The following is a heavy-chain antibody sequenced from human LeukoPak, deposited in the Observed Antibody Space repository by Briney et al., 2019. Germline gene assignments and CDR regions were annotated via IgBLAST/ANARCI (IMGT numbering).Heavy chain of an antibody. V-gene: IGHV4-59*01. CDR2: ISYSGST. Sequence: SETLSLTCTVSGGSISSYYWSWIRQPPGKGLEGIGYISYSGSTNDNPSLRSRVTMSVDTSKDQFSLNLSSVTAADTAVYFCARYFGSSGSLDYWGQGTLVTVSS. J-gene: IGHJ4*02. CDR3: ARYFGSSGSLDY. D-gene: IGHD3-22*01. CDR1: GGSISSYY.